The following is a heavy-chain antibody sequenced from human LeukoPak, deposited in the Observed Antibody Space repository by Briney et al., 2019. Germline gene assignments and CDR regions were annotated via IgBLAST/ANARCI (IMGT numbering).Heavy chain of an antibody. D-gene: IGHD5-24*01. V-gene: IGHV4-59*08. Sequence: SETLSLTCTVSGGSISSYYWSWIRQPPGKGLERVGYIYYSGSTDYHPSLRSRVTMSVDTSKSQFSLKLNSVTATDTAVYYCARARDGDRFAFDYWGQGSLVTVSS. CDR2: IYYSGST. CDR3: ARARDGDRFAFDY. J-gene: IGHJ4*02. CDR1: GGSISSYY.